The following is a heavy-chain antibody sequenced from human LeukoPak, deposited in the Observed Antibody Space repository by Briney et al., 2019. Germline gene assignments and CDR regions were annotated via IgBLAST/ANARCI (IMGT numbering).Heavy chain of an antibody. CDR1: GFTFSSYA. V-gene: IGHV3-23*01. J-gene: IGHJ4*02. CDR2: ISGSGGST. CDR3: AKVRRKDYDFWSGQKGFDY. D-gene: IGHD3-3*01. Sequence: GGSLRLSRAASGFTFSSYAMSWVRQAPGKGLEWVSAISGSGGSTYYADPVKGRFTISRDNSKNTLYLQMNSLRAEDTAVYYCAKVRRKDYDFWSGQKGFDYWGQGTLVTVSS.